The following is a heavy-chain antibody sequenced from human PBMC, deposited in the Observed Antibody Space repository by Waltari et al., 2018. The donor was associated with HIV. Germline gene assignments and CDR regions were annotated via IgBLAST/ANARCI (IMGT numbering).Heavy chain of an antibody. V-gene: IGHV4-59*01. CDR2: IYYSGST. J-gene: IGHJ4*02. CDR1: GGSISSYY. CDR3: ARANYDSSGYYYLNYFDY. D-gene: IGHD3-22*01. Sequence: QVQLQESGPGLVKPSETLSLTCSVSGGSISSYYWSWIRQPPGTGLEWIGYIYYSGSTNCNPSLKSRVTISVDTSKNQFSLKLSSVTAADTAVYYCARANYDSSGYYYLNYFDYWGQGTLVTVSS.